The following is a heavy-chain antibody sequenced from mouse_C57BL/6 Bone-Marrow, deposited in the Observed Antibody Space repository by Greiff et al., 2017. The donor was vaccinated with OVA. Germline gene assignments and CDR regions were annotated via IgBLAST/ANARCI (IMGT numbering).Heavy chain of an antibody. CDR2: ISSGSSTI. D-gene: IGHD2-14*01. CDR3: ARRYLGFDY. Sequence: EVKLMESGGGLVKPGGSLKLSCAASGFTFSDYGMHWVRQAPEKGLEWVAYISSGSSTIYYADTVKGRFTISRDNAKNTLFLQMPSLRSEDTARYYCARRYLGFDYWGQGTTLTVSS. CDR1: GFTFSDYG. J-gene: IGHJ2*01. V-gene: IGHV5-17*01.